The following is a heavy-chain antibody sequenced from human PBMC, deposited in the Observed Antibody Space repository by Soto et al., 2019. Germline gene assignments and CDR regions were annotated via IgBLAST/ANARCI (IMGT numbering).Heavy chain of an antibody. Sequence: SVKVSCKASGGTFSSYTISWVRQAPGQGLEWMGRIIPILGIANYAQKFQGRVTITADKSTSTAYMELSSLRSEDTAVYYCARDHPYGDYADWFDPWGQGTLVTVSS. D-gene: IGHD4-17*01. CDR2: IIPILGIA. V-gene: IGHV1-69*04. J-gene: IGHJ5*02. CDR3: ARDHPYGDYADWFDP. CDR1: GGTFSSYT.